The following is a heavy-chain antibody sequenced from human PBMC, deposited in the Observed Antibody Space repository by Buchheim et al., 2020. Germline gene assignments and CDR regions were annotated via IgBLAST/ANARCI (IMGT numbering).Heavy chain of an antibody. CDR1: GYTFTGYY. D-gene: IGHD3-10*01. J-gene: IGHJ6*02. V-gene: IGHV1-2*02. CDR3: ARVHRAYGSGRLYYYGMDV. CDR2: INPNSGGT. Sequence: QVQLVQSGAEVKKPGASVKVSCKASGYTFTGYYMHWVRQAPGQGLEWMGWINPNSGGTNIAQKFQGRATMTRDTSISPAYMELSRLRADDTAVYYCARVHRAYGSGRLYYYGMDVWGQGTT.